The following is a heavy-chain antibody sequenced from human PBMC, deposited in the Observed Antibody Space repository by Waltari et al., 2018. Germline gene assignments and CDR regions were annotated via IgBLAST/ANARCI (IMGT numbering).Heavy chain of an antibody. CDR2: IYYSGST. CDR3: ARDFGGGSPFFDY. Sequence: QVQLQESGPGLVKPSETLSLTCTVSGGSISSSSYYWGWIRQPPGKGLEWIGSIYYSGSTYYNPSLKSRVTISVDTSKNQFSLKLSSVTTADTAVYYCARDFGGGSPFFDYWGQGTLVTVSS. V-gene: IGHV4-39*07. D-gene: IGHD2-15*01. CDR1: GGSISSSSYY. J-gene: IGHJ4*02.